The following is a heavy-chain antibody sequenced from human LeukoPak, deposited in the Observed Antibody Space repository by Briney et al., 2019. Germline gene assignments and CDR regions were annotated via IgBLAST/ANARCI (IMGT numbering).Heavy chain of an antibody. Sequence: PSETLSLTCTVSGGSISSSSYYWSWIRQPPGKGLEWIGEINHSGSTNYNPSLKSRVTISVDTSKNQFSLKLSSVTAADTAVYYCARGRSSSWYRKNWFDPWGQGTLVTVSS. V-gene: IGHV4-39*07. CDR1: GGSISSSSYY. J-gene: IGHJ5*02. D-gene: IGHD6-13*01. CDR3: ARGRSSSWYRKNWFDP. CDR2: INHSGST.